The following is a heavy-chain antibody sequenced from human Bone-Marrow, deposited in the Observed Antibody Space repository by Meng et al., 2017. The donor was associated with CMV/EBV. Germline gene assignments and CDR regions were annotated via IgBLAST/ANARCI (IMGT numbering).Heavy chain of an antibody. CDR1: GFAFNNYG. J-gene: IGHJ4*02. CDR3: AKVGATTLIDY. Sequence: QVQLVESGGRVVQPGRSLRLSCASSGFAFNNYGVHWVRLAPGKGLEWVAVMSYDGSNKCYADSVKGRFTIFRDNSKNTLYLQMNSLRAEDTAVYYCAKVGATTLIDYWGQGTLVTVSS. D-gene: IGHD5-24*01. CDR2: MSYDGSNK. V-gene: IGHV3-30*18.